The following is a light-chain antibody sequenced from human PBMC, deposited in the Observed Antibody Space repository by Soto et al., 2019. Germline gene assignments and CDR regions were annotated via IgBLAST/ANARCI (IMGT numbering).Light chain of an antibody. J-gene: IGKJ2*02. Sequence: EIVMTQSPATLSVSPGERATLSCRASQSISSNLAWYQQKPGQAPSLLLYGASTRATGIPARFRGSGSGTDFTLTISSLQSEDFAVYYCHRYNNWPPGTFGQGTKLEIK. V-gene: IGKV3-15*01. CDR2: GAS. CDR3: HRYNNWPPGT. CDR1: QSISSN.